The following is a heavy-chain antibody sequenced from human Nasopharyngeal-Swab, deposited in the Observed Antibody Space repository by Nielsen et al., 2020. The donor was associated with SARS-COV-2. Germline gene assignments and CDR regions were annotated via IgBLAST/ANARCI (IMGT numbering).Heavy chain of an antibody. J-gene: IGHJ5*02. D-gene: IGHD3-10*01. CDR1: GYTFSNYV. Sequence: ASVTVSCKASGYTFSNYVISWVRQAPGQGLEWMGWISAFNGNTNYAQKFQDRVTLTTDTSTRTAYMEVRSLRSDDTAVYYCSRRGLWFGDLLSAWGQGTLVTVSS. CDR3: SRRGLWFGDLLSA. V-gene: IGHV1-18*01. CDR2: ISAFNGNT.